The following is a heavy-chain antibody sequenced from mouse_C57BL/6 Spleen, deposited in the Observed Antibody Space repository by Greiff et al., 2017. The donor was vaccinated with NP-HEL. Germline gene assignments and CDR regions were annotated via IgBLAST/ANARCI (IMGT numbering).Heavy chain of an antibody. Sequence: EVMLVESGGGLVKPGGSLKLSCAASGFTFSSYAMSWVRQTPEKRLEWVATISDGGSYTYYPDNVKGRFTISRDNAKNNLYLQMSHLKSEDTAMYYCAREMGGYDGYYVPWFAYWGQGTLVTVSA. V-gene: IGHV5-4*01. CDR3: AREMGGYDGYYVPWFAY. J-gene: IGHJ3*01. D-gene: IGHD2-3*01. CDR2: ISDGGSYT. CDR1: GFTFSSYA.